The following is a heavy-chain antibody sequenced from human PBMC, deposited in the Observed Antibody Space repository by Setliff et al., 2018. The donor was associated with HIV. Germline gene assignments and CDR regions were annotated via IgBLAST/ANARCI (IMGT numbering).Heavy chain of an antibody. CDR1: GFFFSRHV. D-gene: IGHD5-12*01. J-gene: IGHJ4*02. V-gene: IGHV3-23*01. CDR2: INNRGDRT. Sequence: PGGSLRLSCEGSGFFFSRHVMSWVRQAPGKGLEWVSGINNRGDRTDYADSVKGRFTIARDNSKNTVDLQMNSLRAEDTAVYFCAKDQAGWLQLRSRLEDWGQGTLVTVSS. CDR3: AKDQAGWLQLRSRLED.